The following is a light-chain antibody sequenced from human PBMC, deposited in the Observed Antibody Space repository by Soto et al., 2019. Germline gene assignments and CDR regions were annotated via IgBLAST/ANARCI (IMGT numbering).Light chain of an antibody. Sequence: QFVLTQPPSASGTPGQRVTISCSGSSSNIGGNAVNWYQQLPGTTPKLLIYSNNQRPSGVPDRFSGSKSGTSASLAISGLQSEDEADYYCAAWDDSLSGYVFGTGTKLTVL. CDR1: SSNIGGNA. CDR2: SNN. V-gene: IGLV1-44*01. CDR3: AAWDDSLSGYV. J-gene: IGLJ1*01.